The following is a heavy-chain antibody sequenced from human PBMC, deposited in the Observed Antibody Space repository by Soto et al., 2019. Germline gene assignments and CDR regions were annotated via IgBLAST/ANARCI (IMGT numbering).Heavy chain of an antibody. CDR2: IYYSGST. D-gene: IGHD2-8*01. CDR1: GGSISSYY. J-gene: IGHJ4*01. V-gene: IGHV4-59*08. CDR3: ARRNGSCFDY. Sequence: QVQLQESGPGLVKPSETLSLTCTVSGGSISSYYWSWIRQPPGKGLEWIGYIYYSGSTNSNPSRKTRVAISVETSNSLFSRQLSSVTAADTAVYYCARRNGSCFDYWGHGPLVTVSS.